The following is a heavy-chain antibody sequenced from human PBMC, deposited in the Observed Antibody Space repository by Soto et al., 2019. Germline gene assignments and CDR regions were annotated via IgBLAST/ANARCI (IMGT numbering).Heavy chain of an antibody. CDR2: ISYDGTNK. D-gene: IGHD5-12*01. V-gene: IGHV3-30*18. Sequence: QVQLVESGGGVVQPGRSLRLSCAASGFTFSSSGLHWVRQAPGKGLEWVAVISYDGTNKYYADPGKGRFTISRDNSKNTLYLQMTSLRAEDTAVYYCPKGGRGGYDYIDYWGQGTLVTVSS. J-gene: IGHJ4*02. CDR1: GFTFSSSG. CDR3: PKGGRGGYDYIDY.